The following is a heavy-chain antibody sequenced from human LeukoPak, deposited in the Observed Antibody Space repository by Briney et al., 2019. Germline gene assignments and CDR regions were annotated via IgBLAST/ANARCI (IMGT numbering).Heavy chain of an antibody. V-gene: IGHV3-53*01. CDR2: IYTGGNT. CDR1: GFTVSSNY. Sequence: GGSLRLSCAASGFTVSSNYMNWVRQAPGKGLEWVSLIYTGGNTFYADSVKGRFTISRDISKNTLYLQMNSLRAEDTAVYYCARGDGWYYDFWSGYHYWGQGTLVTVSS. J-gene: IGHJ4*02. D-gene: IGHD3-3*01. CDR3: ARGDGWYYDFWSGYHY.